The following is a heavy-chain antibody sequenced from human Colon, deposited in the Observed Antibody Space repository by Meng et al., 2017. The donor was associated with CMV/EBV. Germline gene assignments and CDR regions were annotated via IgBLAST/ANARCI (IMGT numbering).Heavy chain of an antibody. D-gene: IGHD5-24*01. CDR1: GDSISGGNYC. CDR3: VRGPQGKQFSWFDP. V-gene: IGHV4-30-2*01. CDR2: IYYHGTT. Sequence: SGDSISGGNYCGSWIRKPQGKGLEWIGYIYYHGTTAYSPSLKGRVTISVDTSQNQFSLKLRSVTAADTAVYYCVRGPQGKQFSWFDPWGQGTLVTVSS. J-gene: IGHJ5*02.